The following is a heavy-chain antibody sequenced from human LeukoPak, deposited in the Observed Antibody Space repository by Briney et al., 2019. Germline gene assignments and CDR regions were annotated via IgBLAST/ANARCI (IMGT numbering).Heavy chain of an antibody. J-gene: IGHJ4*02. CDR3: RGDTAMVYFDY. CDR2: IYYSGST. V-gene: IGHV4-39*01. D-gene: IGHD5-18*01. CDR1: GGSISSSSYY. Sequence: SETLSLTCTVSGGSISSSSYYWGWIRQPPGKGLEWIGSIYYSGSTYYNPSLKSRVTISVDTSKNQFSLKLSSVTAANTAVYYCRGDTAMVYFDYWGQGTLVTVSS.